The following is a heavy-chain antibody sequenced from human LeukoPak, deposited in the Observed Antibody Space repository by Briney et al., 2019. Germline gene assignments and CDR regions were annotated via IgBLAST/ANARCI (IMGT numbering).Heavy chain of an antibody. V-gene: IGHV4-34*01. D-gene: IGHD3-22*01. CDR3: ARHRTYYYDSSGYYYYVACFDY. J-gene: IGHJ4*02. Sequence: SETLSLTCAVYGGSFSGYYWSWIRQPPGKGLEWIGEINHSGSTNYNPSLKSRDTISVDTSKNQFSLKLSSVTAADTAVYYCARHRTYYYDSSGYYYYVACFDYWGQGTLVTVSS. CDR2: INHSGST. CDR1: GGSFSGYY.